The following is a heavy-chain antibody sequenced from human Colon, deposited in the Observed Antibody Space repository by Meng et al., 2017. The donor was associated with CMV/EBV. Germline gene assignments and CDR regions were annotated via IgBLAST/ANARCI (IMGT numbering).Heavy chain of an antibody. CDR3: ARGKNYYDSSGYRKGLDY. D-gene: IGHD3-22*01. CDR1: GYTFTDND. Sequence: QGQLVQSGAEVKKPGASVKVSCKASGYTFTDNDMHWVRQAPGQGLEWMGWINPNSGGTNYAQKFQGRVTMTRDTSISTAYMELSRLRSDDTAVYYCARGKNYYDSSGYRKGLDYWGQGTLVTVSS. V-gene: IGHV1-2*02. CDR2: INPNSGGT. J-gene: IGHJ4*02.